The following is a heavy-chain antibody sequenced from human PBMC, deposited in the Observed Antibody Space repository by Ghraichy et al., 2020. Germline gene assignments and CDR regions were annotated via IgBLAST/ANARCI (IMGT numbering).Heavy chain of an antibody. J-gene: IGHJ6*02. V-gene: IGHV3-48*02. Sequence: GGSLRLSCVGSGFTLSGYSRNWVRQSPGKGLEWVAYITSSGRTISYADSVKGRFTISRDNSQNSLYLQMNSLRDEDTALYYCARGATVVRFFYYDGMDVWGQGTTVTVSS. CDR1: GFTLSGYS. CDR3: ARGATVVRFFYYDGMDV. CDR2: ITSSGRTI. D-gene: IGHD4-23*01.